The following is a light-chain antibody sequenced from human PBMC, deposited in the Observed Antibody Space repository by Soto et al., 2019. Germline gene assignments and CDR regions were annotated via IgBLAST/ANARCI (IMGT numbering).Light chain of an antibody. Sequence: QSALTQPASVSGSPGQSIAISCTGTSSDVGGYNSVSWFQQHPGKAPKLIIYDVNDRPSAVSDRFSGSKSGNMASLTISGLQTEDEADYYCSSFTNRKTYVFGTGTKLTVL. CDR1: SSDVGGYNS. J-gene: IGLJ1*01. V-gene: IGLV2-14*01. CDR2: DVN. CDR3: SSFTNRKTYV.